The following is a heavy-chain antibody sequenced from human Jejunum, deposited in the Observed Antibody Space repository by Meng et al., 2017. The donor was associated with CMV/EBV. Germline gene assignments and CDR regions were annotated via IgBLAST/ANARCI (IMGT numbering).Heavy chain of an antibody. CDR3: ATVYDSFYHLSGLDV. V-gene: IGHV1-58*01. D-gene: IGHD5/OR15-5a*01. CDR1: FTHRRSA. CDR2: IVAGSANT. Sequence: FTHRRSAVRWVQRARGQQPEWIGWIVAGSANTEYATEFQERVTITGDMSTSTAYMELSSLRAEDTAIYYCATVYDSFYHLSGLDVWGQGTTVTVSS. J-gene: IGHJ6*02.